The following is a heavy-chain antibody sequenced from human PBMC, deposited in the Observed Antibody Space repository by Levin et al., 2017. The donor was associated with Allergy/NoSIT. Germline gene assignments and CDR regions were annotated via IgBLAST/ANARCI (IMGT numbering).Heavy chain of an antibody. CDR1: GGSFSGYY. D-gene: IGHD3-10*01. V-gene: IGHV4-34*01. Sequence: RASETLSLTCAVYGGSFSGYYWSWIRQPPGKGLEWIGEINDSGSTNYNPFLKSRVTIPIDTSKKQFSLKVTSVIAADTAVYYCARGLVGRSGSYYMGYYYNYMDVWGKGTTVTVSS. CDR2: INDSGST. CDR3: ARGLVGRSGSYYMGYYYNYMDV. J-gene: IGHJ6*03.